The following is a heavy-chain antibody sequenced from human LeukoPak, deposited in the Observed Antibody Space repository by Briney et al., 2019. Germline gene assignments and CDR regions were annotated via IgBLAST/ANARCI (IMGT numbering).Heavy chain of an antibody. CDR1: GFTFSNAW. CDR3: AKHSSSWYFDY. D-gene: IGHD6-13*01. Sequence: GGSLRLSCAASGFTFSNAWMSWVRQAPGKGLEWVGRIKSKTDGGTTDYAAPVKGRFTISRDDSKNTLYLQMNSLKTEDTAVYYCAKHSSSWYFDYWGQGTLVTVSS. V-gene: IGHV3-15*01. CDR2: IKSKTDGGTT. J-gene: IGHJ4*02.